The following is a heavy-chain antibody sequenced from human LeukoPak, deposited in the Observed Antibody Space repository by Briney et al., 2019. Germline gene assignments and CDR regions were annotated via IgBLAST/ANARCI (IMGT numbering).Heavy chain of an antibody. J-gene: IGHJ5*02. CDR2: ISYDGSNK. CDR1: GFTFSSYA. V-gene: IGHV3-30*18. D-gene: IGHD2-2*01. Sequence: PGGSLRLSCSASGFTFSSYAMHWVRQAPGKGLEWVAVISYDGSNKYFADSVKGRFTISRDNSKNTLYLQMYGLRAEDTAVYYCAKDGCRITSCHVLVDPWGQGTLVTVSS. CDR3: AKDGCRITSCHVLVDP.